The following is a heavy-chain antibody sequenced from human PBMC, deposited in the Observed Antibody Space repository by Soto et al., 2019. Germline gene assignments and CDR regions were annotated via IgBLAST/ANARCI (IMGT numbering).Heavy chain of an antibody. D-gene: IGHD2-8*01. CDR1: GFIFSDHF. Sequence: GVLRLSCTASGFIFSDHFMDWVRQAPGKGLEWVGRARNKANSYTTACAASVTGRFTISRDDSKNSVYLQMNSLKVEDTAVYFCARLMGTSFDLWGQGTLVTVSS. CDR2: ARNKANSYTT. V-gene: IGHV3-72*01. J-gene: IGHJ4*02. CDR3: ARLMGTSFDL.